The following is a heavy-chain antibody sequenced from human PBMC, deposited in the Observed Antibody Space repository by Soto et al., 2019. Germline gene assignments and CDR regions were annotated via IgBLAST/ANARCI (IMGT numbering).Heavy chain of an antibody. Sequence: QLQLQESGPGLVKPSETLSLTCTVSGGSISSSSYYWGWIRQPPGKGLEWIGSIYYSGSTYYNPSLKSRVTISVDKSKNQFSLKLSSVTAADTAVYYCARQGELQWSTYYYYGMDVWGQGTTVTVSS. D-gene: IGHD2-15*01. CDR2: IYYSGST. V-gene: IGHV4-39*01. CDR1: GGSISSSSYY. CDR3: ARQGELQWSTYYYYGMDV. J-gene: IGHJ6*02.